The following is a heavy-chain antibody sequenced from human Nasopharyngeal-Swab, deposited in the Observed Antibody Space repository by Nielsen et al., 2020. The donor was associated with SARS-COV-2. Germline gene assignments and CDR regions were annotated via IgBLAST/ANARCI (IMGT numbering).Heavy chain of an antibody. Sequence: GESLKISCVVSGFTFSSYWMHWVRQAPGKGLEWASSISSSGSSIYYADSVKGRFTISRDNAKNSLYLQMNSLRAEDTAVYYCARGFDGSGSYFYYYYAMDVWGQGTTVTVSS. V-gene: IGHV3-21*01. CDR3: ARGFDGSGSYFYYYYAMDV. CDR2: ISSSGSSI. CDR1: GFTFSSYW. D-gene: IGHD3-10*01. J-gene: IGHJ6*02.